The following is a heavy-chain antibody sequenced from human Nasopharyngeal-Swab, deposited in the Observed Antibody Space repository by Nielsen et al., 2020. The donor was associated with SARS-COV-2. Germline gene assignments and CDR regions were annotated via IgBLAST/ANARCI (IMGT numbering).Heavy chain of an antibody. Sequence: GESLKISCAASGFTFDDYTMHWVRQAPGKGLQWVSLISWDGGSTFYADSVKGRFTISRDNSKNSLYLQMNSLRTEDTALYYCAKDSLSSSWSYFDYWGQGTLVTVSS. CDR1: GFTFDDYT. J-gene: IGHJ4*02. D-gene: IGHD6-13*01. CDR3: AKDSLSSSWSYFDY. V-gene: IGHV3-43*01. CDR2: ISWDGGST.